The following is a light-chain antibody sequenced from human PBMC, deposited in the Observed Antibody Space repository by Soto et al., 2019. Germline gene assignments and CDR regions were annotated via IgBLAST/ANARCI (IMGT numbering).Light chain of an antibody. V-gene: IGKV4-1*01. CDR3: QQYYSTPRT. Sequence: DIVMTQSPDSLAVSLGERATINCKSSQSVLYSSNNKNYLAWYQQKPGQPPKLLIYWASTRESGVPDRFSGSGSGTDFTLTISSMQAEDVALYYCQQYYSTPRTFGQGTKVAIK. J-gene: IGKJ1*01. CDR1: QSVLYSSNNKNY. CDR2: WAS.